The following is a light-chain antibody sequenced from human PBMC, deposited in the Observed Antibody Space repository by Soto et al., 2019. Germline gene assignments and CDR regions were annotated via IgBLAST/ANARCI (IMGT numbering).Light chain of an antibody. CDR2: AAS. J-gene: IGKJ1*01. Sequence: DIQMTQSPSSLSASVGDRITITCRASQGIRSYLSWYQQKPGKAPNLLIHAASNLQSGVTSRFSGSGSGTDFTRSIRFLQPEDSATYDCQQSNTFPRTFGQGTKGEI. V-gene: IGKV1-39*01. CDR1: QGIRSY. CDR3: QQSNTFPRT.